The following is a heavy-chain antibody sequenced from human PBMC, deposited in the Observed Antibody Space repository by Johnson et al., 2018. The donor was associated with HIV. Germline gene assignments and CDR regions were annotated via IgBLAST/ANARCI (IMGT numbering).Heavy chain of an antibody. CDR1: GFTFSSYW. V-gene: IGHV3-30*03. CDR2: ISYDGSNK. CDR3: AFIEYSSLDAFDI. Sequence: QVQLVESGGGVVQPGRSLRLSCTASGFTFSSYWMSWVRQAPGKGLEWVAVISYDGSNKYYADSVKGRFTISRDNSKNTLYLQMNSLRAEDTAVYYCAFIEYSSLDAFDIWGQGTMVTVSS. J-gene: IGHJ3*02. D-gene: IGHD6-6*01.